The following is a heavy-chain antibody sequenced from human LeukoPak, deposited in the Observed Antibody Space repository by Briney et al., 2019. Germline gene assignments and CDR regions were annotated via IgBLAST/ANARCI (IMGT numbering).Heavy chain of an antibody. CDR2: ISYDGSNK. CDR1: GSTFSSYG. V-gene: IGHV3-30*18. Sequence: GGSLRLSCAASGSTFSSYGMHWVRQAPGKGLEWVAVISYDGSNKYYADSVKGRFTISRDNSKNTLYLQMNSLRAEDTAVYYCANSHTGSHEGASGLFDYWGQGTLVTVSS. D-gene: IGHD1-14*01. J-gene: IGHJ4*02. CDR3: ANSHTGSHEGASGLFDY.